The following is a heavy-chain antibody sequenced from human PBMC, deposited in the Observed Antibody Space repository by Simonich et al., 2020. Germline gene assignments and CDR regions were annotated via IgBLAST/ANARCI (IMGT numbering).Heavy chain of an antibody. CDR3: ARHDRWLQFYFDY. J-gene: IGHJ4*02. CDR1: GGSISSYS. V-gene: IGHV4-59*08. D-gene: IGHD5-12*01. Sequence: QVQLQESGPGLVKPSETLSLTCTVSGGSISSYSWSWIRQPPGKGLEWIGYIYYSGSTNYNPPLKSRVTISVDTSKNQFSLKLSSVTAADTAVYYCARHDRWLQFYFDYWGQGTLVTVSS. CDR2: IYYSGST.